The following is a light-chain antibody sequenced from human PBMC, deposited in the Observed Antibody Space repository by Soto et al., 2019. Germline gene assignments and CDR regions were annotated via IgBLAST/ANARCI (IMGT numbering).Light chain of an antibody. CDR1: NSDIGNYNY. J-gene: IGLJ3*02. V-gene: IGLV2-11*01. CDR2: DVT. CDR3: CSYPGSHTWV. Sequence: ALAQPRSVSGSPGQSVTISCTGTNSDIGNYNYVSWYQQHPGKAPKVMIYDVTKRPSGVPDRFSGSTSGNTASLTISGLQAEDEADYYCCSYPGSHTWVFGGGTKVTVL.